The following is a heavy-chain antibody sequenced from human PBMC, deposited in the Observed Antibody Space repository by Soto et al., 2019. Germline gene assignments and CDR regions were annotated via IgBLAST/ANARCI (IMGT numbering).Heavy chain of an antibody. CDR2: ISYDGSNK. CDR1: GFTFSSYA. J-gene: IGHJ6*02. D-gene: IGHD5-12*01. CDR3: ARDLAPSRYSGYDSKAVWYGMDV. Sequence: PVGSLRLSCAASGFTFSSYAMHWVRQAPGKGLEWVAVISYDGSNKYYADSVKGRFTISRDNSKNTLYLQMNSLRAEDTAVYYCARDLAPSRYSGYDSKAVWYGMDVCGQRTTVTVSS. V-gene: IGHV3-30-3*01.